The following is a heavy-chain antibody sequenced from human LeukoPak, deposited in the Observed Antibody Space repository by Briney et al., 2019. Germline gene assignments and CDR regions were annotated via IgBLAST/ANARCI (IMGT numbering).Heavy chain of an antibody. CDR1: GFSLSTSGVG. J-gene: IGHJ6*03. Sequence: SGPTLMHPTQTLTLTCTFSGFSLSTSGVGVGWIRQPPGKALEWLTLIYWDDDKRYSPSLKSRLTITKDTSKNQVVLTMTNMDPVDTATYYCAHTFAKDYYYYYMDVWGKGTTVTVSS. V-gene: IGHV2-5*02. D-gene: IGHD2-21*01. CDR2: IYWDDDK. CDR3: AHTFAKDYYYYYMDV.